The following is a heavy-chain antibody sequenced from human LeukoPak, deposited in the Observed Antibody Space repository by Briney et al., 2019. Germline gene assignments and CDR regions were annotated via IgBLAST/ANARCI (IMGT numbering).Heavy chain of an antibody. V-gene: IGHV3-48*03. Sequence: GGSLRLSCAASGFTFSSYEMNWVRQAPGKGLEWVSYVGISRSIIDYADSVKGRFTISRDNAKNSLYLQMNSLRAEDTAVYYCARDRMVRGVMNWFDPWGQGTLVTVSS. CDR3: ARDRMVRGVMNWFDP. CDR2: VGISRSII. D-gene: IGHD3-10*01. J-gene: IGHJ5*02. CDR1: GFTFSSYE.